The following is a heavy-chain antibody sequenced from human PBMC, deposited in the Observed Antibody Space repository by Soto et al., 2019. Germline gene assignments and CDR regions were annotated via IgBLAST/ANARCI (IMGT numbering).Heavy chain of an antibody. D-gene: IGHD3-3*01. V-gene: IGHV4-34*01. CDR3: ARASFPETYCDFWSGLAFDP. CDR1: GGSFSGYY. Sequence: QVQLQQWGAGLLKPSETLSLTCAVYGGSFSGYYWSWIRQPPGKGLEWIGEINHSGSTNYNPSLKSRLTISVDTSKNQFPLKLSSVTAADTAVYYCARASFPETYCDFWSGLAFDPWGQGTLVTV. CDR2: INHSGST. J-gene: IGHJ5*02.